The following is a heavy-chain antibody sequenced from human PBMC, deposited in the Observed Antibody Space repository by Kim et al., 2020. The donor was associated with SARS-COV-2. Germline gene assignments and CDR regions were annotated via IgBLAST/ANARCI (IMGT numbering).Heavy chain of an antibody. CDR3: ARRGYLDY. V-gene: IGHV5-51*01. CDR2: DSET. J-gene: IGHJ4*02. D-gene: IGHD3-22*01. Sequence: DSETRYSPSFQGQVTISADKSISPAYLQWSSLKASDTAMYYCARRGYLDYWGQGTLVTVSS.